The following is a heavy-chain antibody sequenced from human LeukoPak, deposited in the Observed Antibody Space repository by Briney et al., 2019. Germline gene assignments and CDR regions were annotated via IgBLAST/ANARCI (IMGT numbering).Heavy chain of an antibody. Sequence: GGSLRLSCAASGFTFSSYAMHWVRQAPGKGLEWVAVISYDGSNKYYADSVKGRLTISRDNSKNTLYLQMNSLRAEDTAVYYCAISPLVGATPFDYWGQGTLVTVSS. CDR1: GFTFSSYA. D-gene: IGHD1-26*01. J-gene: IGHJ4*02. CDR2: ISYDGSNK. CDR3: AISPLVGATPFDY. V-gene: IGHV3-30-3*01.